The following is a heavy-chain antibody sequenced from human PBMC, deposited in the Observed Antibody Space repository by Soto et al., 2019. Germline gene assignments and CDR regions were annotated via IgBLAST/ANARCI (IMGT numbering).Heavy chain of an antibody. V-gene: IGHV1-69*01. Sequence: QVQLVQSGAEVKKPGSSVKVSCKASGGTFSSYAISWVLQAPGQGLEWMGGIIPIFGTANYAQKFQRRVTITADESTSTAYMELSSLRSEDTAVYYCARAAYCGGDCYSHWYFDLWGRGTLVTVSS. CDR2: IIPIFGTA. CDR3: ARAAYCGGDCYSHWYFDL. CDR1: GGTFSSYA. J-gene: IGHJ2*01. D-gene: IGHD2-21*02.